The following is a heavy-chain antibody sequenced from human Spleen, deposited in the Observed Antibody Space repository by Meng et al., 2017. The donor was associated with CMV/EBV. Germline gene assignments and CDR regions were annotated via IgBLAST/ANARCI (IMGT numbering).Heavy chain of an antibody. V-gene: IGHV4-39*07. CDR1: GGSISSSSYY. D-gene: IGHD3-3*01. J-gene: IGHJ6*02. CDR3: ARGNDFLGYYGMDV. CDR2: IYYSGST. Sequence: SETLSLTCTVSGGSISSSSYYWGWIRQPPGKGLEWIGSIYYSGSTYYNPSLKSRVTISVDTSKNQFSLKLSSVTAADTAVYYCARGNDFLGYYGMDVWGQGTTVTVSS.